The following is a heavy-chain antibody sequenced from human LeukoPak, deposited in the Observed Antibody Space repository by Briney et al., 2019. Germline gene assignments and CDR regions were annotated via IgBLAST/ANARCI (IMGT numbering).Heavy chain of an antibody. V-gene: IGHV4-34*01. CDR1: GGSFSDYY. Sequence: PSETLSLTCAVYGGSFSDYYCSWIRQPPGKGLESIGEINHSGSTNYNPSLKSRVTISVDTSKNQFSLKLSSVTAADTAVYYCARGNYHDSSGYYYRAFDIWGQGTMVTVSS. CDR2: INHSGST. J-gene: IGHJ3*02. D-gene: IGHD3-22*01. CDR3: ARGNYHDSSGYYYRAFDI.